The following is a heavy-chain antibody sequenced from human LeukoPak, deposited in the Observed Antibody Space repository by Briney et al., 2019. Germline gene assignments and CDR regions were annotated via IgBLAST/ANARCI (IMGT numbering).Heavy chain of an antibody. CDR3: ARDFVVVTANPRANFDY. CDR2: INPSGGST. Sequence: GASVKVSCKASGYTFTSYYMHWVRQAPGQGLEWMGIINPSGGSTSYAQKFQGRVTMTRDMSTSTVYMELSSLRSEDTAVYYCARDFVVVTANPRANFDYWGQGTLVTVSS. CDR1: GYTFTSYY. J-gene: IGHJ4*02. V-gene: IGHV1-46*01. D-gene: IGHD2-21*02.